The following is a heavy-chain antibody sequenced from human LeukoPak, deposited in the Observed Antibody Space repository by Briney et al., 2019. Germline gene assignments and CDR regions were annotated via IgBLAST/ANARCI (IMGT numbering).Heavy chain of an antibody. Sequence: PGGSLRLSCVASGLTLSDWWMTWVRQAPGKGLEWVAVIWYDGSNKYYADSVKGRFTISRDNSKNTLYLQMNSLRAEDTAVYYCARAVAAATYYFDYWGQGTLVTVSS. CDR3: ARAVAAATYYFDY. D-gene: IGHD6-13*01. J-gene: IGHJ4*02. CDR1: GLTLSDWW. CDR2: IWYDGSNK. V-gene: IGHV3-33*08.